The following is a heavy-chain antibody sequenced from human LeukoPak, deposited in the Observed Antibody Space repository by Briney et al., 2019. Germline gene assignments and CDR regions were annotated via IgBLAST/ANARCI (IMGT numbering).Heavy chain of an antibody. Sequence: PGGSLRLSCAASGFTFSSYSMNWVRQAPGKGLEWVSYTSSSSSTIYYADSVKGRFTISRDNAKNSLYLQMNSLRDEDTAVYYCATLVVPSYYYYGMDVWGQGTTVTVSS. CDR2: TSSSSSTI. CDR1: GFTFSSYS. CDR3: ATLVVPSYYYYGMDV. V-gene: IGHV3-48*02. J-gene: IGHJ6*02. D-gene: IGHD6-6*01.